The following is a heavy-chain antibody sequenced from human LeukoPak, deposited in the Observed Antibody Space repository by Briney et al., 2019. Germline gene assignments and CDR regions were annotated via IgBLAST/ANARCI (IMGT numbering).Heavy chain of an antibody. J-gene: IGHJ6*02. Sequence: SETLSLTCTVSGGSISSYYWSWIRQPPGKGLEWIGYIYYSGSTNYNHSLKSRVPISVDTSKNQFSLKLSSVTAADTAVYYCARSAGPMVRGVIHHYYGMDVWGQGTTVTVSS. D-gene: IGHD3-10*01. CDR1: GGSISSYY. CDR2: IYYSGST. CDR3: ARSAGPMVRGVIHHYYGMDV. V-gene: IGHV4-59*08.